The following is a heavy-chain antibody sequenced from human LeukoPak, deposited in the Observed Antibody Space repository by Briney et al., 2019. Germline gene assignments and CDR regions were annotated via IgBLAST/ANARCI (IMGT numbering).Heavy chain of an antibody. CDR3: ARAGRNFDY. CDR1: GFTFSSYE. Sequence: PGGSLRLSCAASGFTFSSYEMNWVRQAPGKGLEWVSYISTSVSTIYYADSVKGRFTISRDNAKNSLYLQMNSLRAEDTAVYYCARAGRNFDYWGQGTQVTVSS. CDR2: ISTSVSTI. D-gene: IGHD1-26*01. V-gene: IGHV3-48*03. J-gene: IGHJ4*02.